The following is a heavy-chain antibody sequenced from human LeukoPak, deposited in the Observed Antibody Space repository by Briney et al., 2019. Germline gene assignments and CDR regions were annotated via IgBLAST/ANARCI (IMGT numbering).Heavy chain of an antibody. Sequence: LETLSLTCTVSGGSIRSSSYYWGWIRQPPGKGLEWIGSIYYSGSTYYNPSLKSRVTISVDTSKKQFSLKLSSVTAADTAVYYCARHRTIYYDNGGYWVWGQGTLVTVSS. D-gene: IGHD3-22*01. CDR2: IYYSGST. V-gene: IGHV4-39*01. CDR1: GGSIRSSSYY. CDR3: ARHRTIYYDNGGYWV. J-gene: IGHJ4*02.